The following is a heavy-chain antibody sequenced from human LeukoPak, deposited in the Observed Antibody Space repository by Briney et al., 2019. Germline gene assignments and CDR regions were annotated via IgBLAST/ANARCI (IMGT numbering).Heavy chain of an antibody. CDR1: GFTFSSYT. D-gene: IGHD5-18*01. J-gene: IGHJ4*02. CDR2: ISSSSSTI. V-gene: IGHV3-48*01. CDR3: ARVLSGGQLWSYSLSYYFDY. Sequence: GGSLRLSCAASGFTFSSYTMNWVRQAPGKGLEWVSYISSSSSTIYYEDSVKGRFTISRDNAKNSLYLQMNSLRAEDTAVYYCARVLSGGQLWSYSLSYYFDYWGQGTLVTVSS.